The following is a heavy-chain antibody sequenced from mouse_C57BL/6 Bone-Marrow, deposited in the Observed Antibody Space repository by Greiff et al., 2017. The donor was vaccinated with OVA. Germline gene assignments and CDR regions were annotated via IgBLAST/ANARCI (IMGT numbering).Heavy chain of an antibody. CDR1: GYTFTSYW. V-gene: IGHV1-50*01. D-gene: IGHD1-1*01. Sequence: QVQLQQPGAELVKPGASVKLSCKASGYTFTSYWMQWVKQRPGQGLEWIGEIDPSDSYTNYNQKFKGKATLTVDTSSSTAYMQLSSLTSEDSAVYYCARSSFITTVEDYWGQGTTLTVSS. J-gene: IGHJ2*01. CDR3: ARSSFITTVEDY. CDR2: IDPSDSYT.